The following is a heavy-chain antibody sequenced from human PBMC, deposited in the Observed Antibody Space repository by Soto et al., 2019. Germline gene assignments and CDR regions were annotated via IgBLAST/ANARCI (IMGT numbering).Heavy chain of an antibody. CDR3: ARQGAGAAAGSSWFDP. Sequence: ASETLSLTCTVSGGSISSYYWSWIRQPAGKGLEWIGRIYTSGSTNYNPSLKSRVTISVDTSKNQFSLKLSSVTAADTAVYYCARQGAGAAAGSSWFDPWGQGTLVTVSS. D-gene: IGHD6-13*01. J-gene: IGHJ5*02. V-gene: IGHV4-4*07. CDR2: IYTSGST. CDR1: GGSISSYY.